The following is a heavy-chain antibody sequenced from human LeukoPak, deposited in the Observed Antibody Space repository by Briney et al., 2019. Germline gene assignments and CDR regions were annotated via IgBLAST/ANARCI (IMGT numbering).Heavy chain of an antibody. CDR2: ITSNGGST. J-gene: IGHJ4*02. CDR1: GFSFSSHA. Sequence: PGGSLRLSCAASGFSFSSHAMHWVRQTPGKGLEHVAAITSNGGSTYYANSVKGRFTISRDNSKNTLYLQMNSLRAEDTAVYYCAKDSALSTMIVVVTSSYFDYWGQGTLVTVSS. D-gene: IGHD3-22*01. CDR3: AKDSALSTMIVVVTSSYFDY. V-gene: IGHV3-64*01.